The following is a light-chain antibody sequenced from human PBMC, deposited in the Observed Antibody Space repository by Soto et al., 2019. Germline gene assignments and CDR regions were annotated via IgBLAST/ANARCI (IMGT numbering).Light chain of an antibody. J-gene: IGLJ1*01. CDR3: CSYAGSRTPLI. Sequence: QSVLTQPASVSGSPGQSITISCTGTSSDVGGYNYVSWYQQHPGKAPKLMIYDVSNRPSGVSNRFSGSKSGNTASLTISGLQAEDEADYYCCSYAGSRTPLIFGTGTKVTVL. CDR2: DVS. CDR1: SSDVGGYNY. V-gene: IGLV2-14*03.